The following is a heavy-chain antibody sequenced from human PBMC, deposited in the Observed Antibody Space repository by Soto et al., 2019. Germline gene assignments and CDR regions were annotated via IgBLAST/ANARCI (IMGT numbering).Heavy chain of an antibody. J-gene: IGHJ6*02. D-gene: IGHD2-2*01. CDR1: GYSFTSYW. CDR3: ARLVEYCSSTSCYLGGMDV. V-gene: IGHV5-51*01. CDR2: IYPGDSDT. Sequence: GESLKISCKGSGYSFTSYWIGWVRQMPGKGLERMGIIYPGDSDTRYSPSFQGQVTISADKSISTAYLQWSSLKASDTAMYYCARLVEYCSSTSCYLGGMDVWGQGTTVTVSS.